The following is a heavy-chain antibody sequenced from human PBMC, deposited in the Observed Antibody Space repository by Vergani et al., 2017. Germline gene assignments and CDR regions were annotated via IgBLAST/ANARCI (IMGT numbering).Heavy chain of an antibody. CDR1: GGTFSSYA. V-gene: IGHV1-69*13. CDR2: IIPIFGTA. J-gene: IGHJ3*02. D-gene: IGHD3-10*01. Sequence: QVQLVQSGAEVKKPGSSVKVSCKASGGTFSSYAISWVRQAPGQGLEWMGGIIPIFGTANYAKKFQGRVTITADEAPSTAYMELSSLRSEDTAVDYCERAITMATWHDAFDIWGQGTMVTVSS. CDR3: ERAITMATWHDAFDI.